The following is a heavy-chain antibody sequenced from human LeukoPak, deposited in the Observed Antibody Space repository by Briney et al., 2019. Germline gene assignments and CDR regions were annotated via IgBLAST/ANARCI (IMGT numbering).Heavy chain of an antibody. CDR1: GGSFSGYY. CDR3: ARGGHYCSSTSCDRGWFDP. CDR2: INHSGST. V-gene: IGHV4-34*01. D-gene: IGHD2-2*01. J-gene: IGHJ5*02. Sequence: SETLSLTCAAYGGSFSGYYWSWIRQPPGKGLEWIGEINHSGSTNYNPSLKSRVTISVDTSKNQFSLKLSSVTAADTAVYYCARGGHYCSSTSCDRGWFDPWGQGTLVTVSS.